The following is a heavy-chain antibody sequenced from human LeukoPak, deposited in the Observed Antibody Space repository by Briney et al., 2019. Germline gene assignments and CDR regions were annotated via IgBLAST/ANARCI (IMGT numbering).Heavy chain of an antibody. CDR1: GVSISSYY. Sequence: SGTLSLTCTVSGVSISSYYWSWLRQPAGKGLEWIGRIHTSGSTNYNPSLKSRVTMSVDTSKNQFSLKLSSVTAADTAVYYCARDRYYYGSEDLKLDYWGQGTLVTVSS. D-gene: IGHD3-10*01. V-gene: IGHV4-4*07. J-gene: IGHJ4*02. CDR2: IHTSGST. CDR3: ARDRYYYGSEDLKLDY.